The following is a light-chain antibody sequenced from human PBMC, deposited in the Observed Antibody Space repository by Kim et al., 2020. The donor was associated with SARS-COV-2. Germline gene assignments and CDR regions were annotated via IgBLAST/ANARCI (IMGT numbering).Light chain of an antibody. V-gene: IGLV3-21*01. CDR1: NIGRKS. J-gene: IGLJ3*02. CDR2: YDS. CDR3: QVWDSISNHRV. Sequence: YVLTQPPSVSVPPGETATITCEGDNIGRKSVHWYQQKPGQAPVLVISYDSDRPSGIPERFSGSNSGNPATLTISRVEAGDEADYFCQVWDSISNHRVFGGGTQLTVL.